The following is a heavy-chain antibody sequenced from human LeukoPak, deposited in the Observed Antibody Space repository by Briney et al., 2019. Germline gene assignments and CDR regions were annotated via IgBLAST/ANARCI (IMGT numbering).Heavy chain of an antibody. CDR3: ARASNPGIAAAGTFDY. CDR2: IIPIFGTA. V-gene: IGHV1-69*13. J-gene: IGHJ4*02. CDR1: GGTFSSYA. Sequence: ASVKVSCKASGGTFSSYAISWVRQAPGQGLEWMGGIIPIFGTANYAQKFQGRVTITADESTSTAYMEPSSLRSEDTAVYYCARASNPGIAAAGTFDYWGQGTLVTVSS. D-gene: IGHD6-13*01.